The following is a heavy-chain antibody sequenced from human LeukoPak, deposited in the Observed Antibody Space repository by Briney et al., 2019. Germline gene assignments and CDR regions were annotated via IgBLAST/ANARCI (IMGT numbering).Heavy chain of an antibody. Sequence: PGGSLRLFCAASGFTFSSYSMNWVRQAPGKGLEWVSSISSSSSYIYYADSVKGRFTISRDNAKNSLYLQMNSLRAEDTAVYYCAKDSSLYSSSSPYYYYGMDVWGQGTTVTVSS. CDR1: GFTFSSYS. CDR2: ISSSSSYI. CDR3: AKDSSLYSSSSPYYYYGMDV. J-gene: IGHJ6*02. V-gene: IGHV3-21*01. D-gene: IGHD6-6*01.